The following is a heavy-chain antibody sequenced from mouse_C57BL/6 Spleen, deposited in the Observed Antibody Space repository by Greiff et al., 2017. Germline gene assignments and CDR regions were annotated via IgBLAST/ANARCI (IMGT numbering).Heavy chain of an antibody. CDR1: GFTFSDYG. Sequence: EVQLVESGGGLVQPGGSLKLSCAASGFTFSDYGMAWVRQAPRKGPEWVAFISNLAYSIYYADTVTGRFTISRENAKNTLYLEMSSLRSADTAMYYCARASITPYFDVWGTGTTVTVSS. V-gene: IGHV5-15*01. D-gene: IGHD1-1*01. J-gene: IGHJ1*03. CDR2: ISNLAYSI. CDR3: ARASITPYFDV.